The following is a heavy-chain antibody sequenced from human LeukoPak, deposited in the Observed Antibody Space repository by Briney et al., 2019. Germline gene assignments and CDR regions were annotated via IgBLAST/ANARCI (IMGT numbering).Heavy chain of an antibody. CDR3: ARDGYSGYDY. V-gene: IGHV3-7*01. D-gene: IGHD5-12*01. J-gene: IGHJ4*02. Sequence: GGSLRLSCAASEFTFSSYWMNWVRQAPGKGLGWVANIKQDGSEKYYVGSVKGRFTISRDNAKNSLYLQMNSLRAEDTAVYYCARDGYSGYDYWGQGTLVTVSS. CDR2: IKQDGSEK. CDR1: EFTFSSYW.